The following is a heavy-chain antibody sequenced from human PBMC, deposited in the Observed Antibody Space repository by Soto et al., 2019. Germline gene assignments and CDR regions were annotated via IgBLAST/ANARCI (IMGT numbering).Heavy chain of an antibody. D-gene: IGHD6-25*01. CDR3: AGQTFKIAAESYGRSNWFDP. CDR2: IYFTGNT. CDR1: GGSITSSSHF. J-gene: IGHJ5*02. Sequence: KPSETLSLTCTVSGGSITSSSHFWGWVRQPPGRGLEWIGTIYFTGNTYYTPSLKSRLTMSIDTSKNEFSLRLNSVTAADTAVYYCAGQTFKIAAESYGRSNWFDPWGPGTLVTVYS. V-gene: IGHV4-39*01.